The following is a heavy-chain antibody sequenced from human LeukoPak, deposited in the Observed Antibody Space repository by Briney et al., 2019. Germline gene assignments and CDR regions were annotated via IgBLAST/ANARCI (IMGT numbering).Heavy chain of an antibody. V-gene: IGHV4-34*01. CDR1: IDSFTNYY. J-gene: IGHJ4*02. CDR2: INHSGST. D-gene: IGHD6-19*01. CDR3: ARDVAGIRTDY. Sequence: PSETLSLTCAVYIDSFTNYYWSWIRQPPGKGLEWIGEINHSGSTNYNPSLKSRVTISVDTSKNQFSLKLSSVTAADTAVYYCARDVAGIRTDYWGQGTLVTVSS.